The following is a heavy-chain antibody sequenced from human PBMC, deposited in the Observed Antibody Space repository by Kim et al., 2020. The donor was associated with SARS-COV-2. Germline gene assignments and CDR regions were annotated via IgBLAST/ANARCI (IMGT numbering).Heavy chain of an antibody. Sequence: GGSLRLSCAASGFTFSNAWMSWVRQAPGKGLEWVGRIKSKTDGGKKDYAAPVKGTFTISRDESKNTLYLQRNSLKTEDTAVYYCTTAHSGYDFAPSYWGQGDLVTVSS. D-gene: IGHD5-12*01. CDR2: IKSKTDGGKK. CDR3: TTAHSGYDFAPSY. CDR1: GFTFSNAW. V-gene: IGHV3-15*01. J-gene: IGHJ4*02.